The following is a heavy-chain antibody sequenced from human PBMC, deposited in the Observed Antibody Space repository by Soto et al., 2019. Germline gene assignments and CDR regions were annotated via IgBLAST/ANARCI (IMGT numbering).Heavy chain of an antibody. Sequence: ASVKVSCKASGYTVTSYYMHWVRQVPGQGLEWMGIINPKSGSTTYAEKFQGRVTMTRDTSTNTVYMELTSLTSGDTAVYYCAREGIAYCTSTTCYLYYYVMDVWGQGTTVTVSS. V-gene: IGHV1-46*01. D-gene: IGHD2-2*01. CDR3: AREGIAYCTSTTCYLYYYVMDV. J-gene: IGHJ6*02. CDR2: INPKSGST. CDR1: GYTVTSYY.